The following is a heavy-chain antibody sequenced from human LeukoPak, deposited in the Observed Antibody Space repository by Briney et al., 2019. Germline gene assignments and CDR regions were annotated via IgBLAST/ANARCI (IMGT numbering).Heavy chain of an antibody. CDR3: ARVYYDFWSGYYRESDYYYYYMDV. CDR1: GGSISSHY. D-gene: IGHD3-3*01. CDR2: INYSGST. V-gene: IGHV4-59*11. J-gene: IGHJ6*03. Sequence: SETLSLTCTVSGGSISSHYWSWIRQPPGKGLEWIGYINYSGSTNYNPSLKSRVTISVDTSKNQFSLKLSSVTAADTAVYYCARVYYDFWSGYYRESDYYYYYMDVWGKGTTVTVSS.